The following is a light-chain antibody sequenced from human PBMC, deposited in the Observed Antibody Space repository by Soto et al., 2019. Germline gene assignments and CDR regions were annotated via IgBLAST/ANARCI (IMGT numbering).Light chain of an antibody. V-gene: IGKV1-39*01. Sequence: DIQMTQSPASLSASVAERFTITCRASQSISSYLNWYQQKPGKAPKLLIYAASSLQSGVPSRFSGSGSGTDFTLTISSLQPEDFATYYCQQSYSTPMTFGPGTKVDI. CDR1: QSISSY. CDR3: QQSYSTPMT. CDR2: AAS. J-gene: IGKJ3*01.